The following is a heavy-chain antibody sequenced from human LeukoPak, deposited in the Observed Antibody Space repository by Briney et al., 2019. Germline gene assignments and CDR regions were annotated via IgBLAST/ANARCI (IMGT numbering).Heavy chain of an antibody. Sequence: SETLSLTCTVSGGSISSYYWSWIRQPAGKGLEWIGRIYTSGSTNYNPSLKSRVTMSVDTSKNQFSLKLSSVTAADTAVYYCTRDGGYGGPYYFDYWGQGTLVTVSS. V-gene: IGHV4-4*07. D-gene: IGHD5-12*01. CDR3: TRDGGYGGPYYFDY. CDR2: IYTSGST. J-gene: IGHJ4*02. CDR1: GGSISSYY.